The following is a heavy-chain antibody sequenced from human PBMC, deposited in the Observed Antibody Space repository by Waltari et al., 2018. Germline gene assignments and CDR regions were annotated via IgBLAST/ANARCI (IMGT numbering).Heavy chain of an antibody. V-gene: IGHV3-48*03. J-gene: IGHJ4*02. Sequence: EVQLVESGGGLVQPGGSLRLSCAASGFTFSSYEMNWVRQAPGKGLEWVSYISSSGSTIYYADSVKGLFTISRDNAKNSLYRQMNSLRAEDTAVYYCASGPVEEWLFVLDYWGQGTLVTVSS. CDR3: ASGPVEEWLFVLDY. CDR2: ISSSGSTI. CDR1: GFTFSSYE. D-gene: IGHD3-3*01.